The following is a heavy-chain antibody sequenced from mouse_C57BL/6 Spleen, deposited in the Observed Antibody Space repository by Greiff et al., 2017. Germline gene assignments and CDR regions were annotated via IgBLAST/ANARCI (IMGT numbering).Heavy chain of an antibody. Sequence: DVKLVESGGGLVKPGGSLKLSCAASGFTFSDYGMHWVRQAPEKGLEWVAYISSGSSTIYYADTVKGRITISRDNAKNTLFLHMTSLRSEDTAVYYCARRGTTVVARSDWYFDVWGTGTTVTVSS. D-gene: IGHD1-1*01. CDR3: ARRGTTVVARSDWYFDV. J-gene: IGHJ1*03. V-gene: IGHV5-17*01. CDR2: ISSGSSTI. CDR1: GFTFSDYG.